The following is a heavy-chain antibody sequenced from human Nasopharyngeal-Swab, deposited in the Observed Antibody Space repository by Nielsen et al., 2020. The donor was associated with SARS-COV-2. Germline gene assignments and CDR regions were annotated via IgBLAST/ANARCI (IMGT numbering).Heavy chain of an antibody. V-gene: IGHV3-33*01. D-gene: IGHD2-15*01. Sequence: GGSLRLSCAASGFTFSSYGMHWVRQAPGKGLEWVAVIWYDGSNKYYADSVKGRFTISRDNSKNTLYLQMNSLRAEDTAVYYCARGPPIVVVVAVHFDYWGQGTLVTASS. CDR1: GFTFSSYG. J-gene: IGHJ4*02. CDR3: ARGPPIVVVVAVHFDY. CDR2: IWYDGSNK.